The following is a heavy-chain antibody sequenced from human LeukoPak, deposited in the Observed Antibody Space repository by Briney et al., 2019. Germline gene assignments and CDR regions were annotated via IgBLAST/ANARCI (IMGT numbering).Heavy chain of an antibody. Sequence: GGSLRLSCAPSGFTFSSYGMHWVRQAPGKGLEWVAFIRSDGYHTYYADSVKGRFTITRDNFKNTLYLQMNSLRLEDMAVYYCAKPSGSGVDYWGRGTRVTVSS. D-gene: IGHD1-26*01. CDR1: GFTFSSYG. CDR2: IRSDGYHT. CDR3: AKPSGSGVDY. V-gene: IGHV3-30*02. J-gene: IGHJ4*02.